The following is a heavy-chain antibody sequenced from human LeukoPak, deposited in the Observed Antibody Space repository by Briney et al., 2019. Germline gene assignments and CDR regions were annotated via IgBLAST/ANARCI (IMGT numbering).Heavy chain of an antibody. CDR1: GGTFSSYA. V-gene: IGHV1-69*04. Sequence: ASVKVSCKASGGTFSSYAISWVRQAPGQGLEWMGRIIPILGIANYAQKFQGRVTITADKSTSTAYMELSSLRSEGTAVYYCTGKGRSHWFDPWGQGTLVTVSS. J-gene: IGHJ5*02. CDR3: TGKGRSHWFDP. CDR2: IIPILGIA. D-gene: IGHD3-16*01.